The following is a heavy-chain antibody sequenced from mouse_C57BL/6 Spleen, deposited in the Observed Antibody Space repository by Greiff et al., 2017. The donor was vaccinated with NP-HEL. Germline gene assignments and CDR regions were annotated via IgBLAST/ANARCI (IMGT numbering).Heavy chain of an antibody. Sequence: EVNVVESGGDLVKPGGSLKLSCAASGFPFSSYGMSWVRQTPDKRLEWVATISSGGSYTYYPDSVKGRFTISRDNAKNTLYLQMSSLKSEDTAMYYCASGDYYGSSYGGWYFDVWGTGTTVTVSS. CDR1: GFPFSSYG. J-gene: IGHJ1*03. CDR3: ASGDYYGSSYGGWYFDV. CDR2: ISSGGSYT. V-gene: IGHV5-6*01. D-gene: IGHD1-1*01.